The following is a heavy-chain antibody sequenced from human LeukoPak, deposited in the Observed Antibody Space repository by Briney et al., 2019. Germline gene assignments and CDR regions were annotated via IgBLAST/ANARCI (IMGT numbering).Heavy chain of an antibody. D-gene: IGHD2/OR15-2a*01. V-gene: IGHV1-8*01. CDR2: MNPNSGNT. CDR1: GYTFTSYD. CDR3: ARGWRISRELADY. J-gene: IGHJ4*02. Sequence: ASVKVSCKASGYTFTSYDINWVRQATGQGLEWMGWMNPNSGNTGYAQKVQGRVTMTRNTSISTAYMELSSLRSEDTAVYYCARGWRISRELADYWGQGTLVTVSS.